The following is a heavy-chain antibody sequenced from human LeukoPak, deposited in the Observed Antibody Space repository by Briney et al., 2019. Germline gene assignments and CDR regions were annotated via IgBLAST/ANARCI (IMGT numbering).Heavy chain of an antibody. CDR3: ARAAPGSYPYYFDY. CDR2: ISSSSSYI. J-gene: IGHJ4*02. V-gene: IGHV3-21*01. CDR1: GFTFSSYS. D-gene: IGHD3-10*01. Sequence: GRSLRLSCAASGFTFSSYSMNWVRQAPGKGLEWVSSISSSSSYIYYADSVKGRFTISRDNAKNSLYLQMNSLRAEDTAVYYCARAAPGSYPYYFDYWGQGTLVTVSS.